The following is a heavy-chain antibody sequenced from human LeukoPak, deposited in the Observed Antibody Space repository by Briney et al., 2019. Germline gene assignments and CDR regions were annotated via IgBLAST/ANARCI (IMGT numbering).Heavy chain of an antibody. V-gene: IGHV3-48*04. D-gene: IGHD4-23*01. J-gene: IGHJ4*02. CDR3: ARASPRGGNPSPVDY. Sequence: GGSLRLSCAASGFTFSSYAMNWVRQAPGKGLEWVSYISSSGSTIYYADSVKGRFTISRDNAKNSLYLQMNSLRAEDTAVYYCARASPRGGNPSPVDYWGQGTLVTVSS. CDR1: GFTFSSYA. CDR2: ISSSGSTI.